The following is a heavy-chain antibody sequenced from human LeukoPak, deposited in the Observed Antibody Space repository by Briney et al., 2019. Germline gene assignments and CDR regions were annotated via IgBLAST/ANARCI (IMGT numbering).Heavy chain of an antibody. CDR1: GGSISSSSYY. D-gene: IGHD3-10*01. J-gene: IGHJ5*01. Sequence: SETLSLTCTVSGGSISSSSYYWGWIRQPPGKGLEWIGSIYYSGSTYYNPSLKSRVTISVDTSKNQFSLKLSSVTAADTAVYYCATDGMVRGPDAWFDSWGQGTLVTVSS. CDR3: ATDGMVRGPDAWFDS. V-gene: IGHV4-39*07. CDR2: IYYSGST.